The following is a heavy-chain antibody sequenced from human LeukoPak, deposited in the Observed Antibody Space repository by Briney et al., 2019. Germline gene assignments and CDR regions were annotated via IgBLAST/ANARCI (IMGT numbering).Heavy chain of an antibody. Sequence: SETLSLTCTVSAYSISSGYYWGWIRQPPGKGLECIGTIYHSGSTYYNPSLKSRVTISVDTSKNQFSLRLSSVTAADTAVYYCARVVITSANWFDPWDQGTLVTVSS. V-gene: IGHV4-38-2*02. CDR1: AYSISSGYY. CDR3: ARVVITSANWFDP. CDR2: IYHSGST. D-gene: IGHD2/OR15-2a*01. J-gene: IGHJ5*02.